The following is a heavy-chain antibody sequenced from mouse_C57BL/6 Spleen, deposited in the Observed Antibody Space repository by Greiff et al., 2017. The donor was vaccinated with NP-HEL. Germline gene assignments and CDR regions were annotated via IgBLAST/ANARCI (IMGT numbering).Heavy chain of an antibody. J-gene: IGHJ1*03. D-gene: IGHD1-1*01. Sequence: VQLQQSGPELVKPGASVEISCKASGYAFSSSWMNWVKQRPGKGLEWIGRIYPGDGVTNYNGKFKGKATLTADKSSSTAYMQLSSLTSEDSAVYFCARLGTTVVADWYFDVWGTGTTVTVSS. CDR1: GYAFSSSW. CDR2: IYPGDGVT. V-gene: IGHV1-82*01. CDR3: ARLGTTVVADWYFDV.